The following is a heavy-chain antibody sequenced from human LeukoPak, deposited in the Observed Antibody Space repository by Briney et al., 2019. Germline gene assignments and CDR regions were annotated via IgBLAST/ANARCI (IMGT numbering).Heavy chain of an antibody. J-gene: IGHJ4*02. CDR2: ISGSGGST. CDR3: ANIAGYSYGFGYYFDY. Sequence: GASLRLSCAASGFTFSSYAMSWVRQAPGKGLEWVSAISGSGGSTYYADSVKGRFTISRDNSKNTLYLQMNSLRAEDTAEYYCANIAGYSYGFGYYFDYWGQGTLVTVSS. CDR1: GFTFSSYA. D-gene: IGHD5-18*01. V-gene: IGHV3-23*01.